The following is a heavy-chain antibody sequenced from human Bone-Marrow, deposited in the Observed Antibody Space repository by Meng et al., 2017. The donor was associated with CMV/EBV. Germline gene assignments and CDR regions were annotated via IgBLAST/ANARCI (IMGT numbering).Heavy chain of an antibody. CDR2: TKEDGSEK. CDR1: GFTFSNFW. V-gene: IGHV3-7*01. CDR3: AREGSGYRNFDY. D-gene: IGHD3-3*01. J-gene: IGHJ4*02. Sequence: GESLKISCETSGFTFSNFWMGWVRQAPGKGLEWVANTKEDGSEKNYVDSVRGRFTISRDNAKNSLYLQMNSLRADDTAVYYCAREGSGYRNFDYWGQGTLVTVSS.